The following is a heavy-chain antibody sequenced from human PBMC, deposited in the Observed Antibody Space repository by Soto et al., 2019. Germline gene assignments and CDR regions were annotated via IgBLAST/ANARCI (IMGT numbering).Heavy chain of an antibody. CDR3: ARCPQPPDTADPYAVDV. Sequence: QVQLVQSGTEVKKPGVSVKVSCKASGGTFSRSGFHWVRQAPGQGLEWMGMIVPSVDTTNYAQKFQARVTISADQFTSTVYMGLRSLRSEDTAVYYCARCPQPPDTADPYAVDVWGQGTRVIVSS. CDR1: GGTFSRSG. J-gene: IGHJ6*02. CDR2: IVPSVDTT. D-gene: IGHD5-18*01. V-gene: IGHV1-69*18.